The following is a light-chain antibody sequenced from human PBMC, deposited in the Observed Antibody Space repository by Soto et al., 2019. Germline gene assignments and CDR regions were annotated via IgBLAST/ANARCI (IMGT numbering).Light chain of an antibody. J-gene: IGKJ4*01. CDR3: QQVHISPLT. CDR2: TAS. V-gene: IGKV1-5*01. Sequence: DIEMTQSPATLSASVGDRVTITCRASQSISSRLAWYQQKPGKAPQVLIYTASTWESGVPLRFSGSGSGTDFTLTISNLQPEDFATYYCQQVHISPLTCGGGTKVDI. CDR1: QSISSR.